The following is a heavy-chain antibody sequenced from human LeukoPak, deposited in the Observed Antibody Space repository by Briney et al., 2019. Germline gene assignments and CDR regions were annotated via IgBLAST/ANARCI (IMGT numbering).Heavy chain of an antibody. Sequence: GGSLRLSCAASGFTFSSYSMNWVRQAPGKGLEWVSSISSSSSYIYYADSVKGRFTISRDNAKNSLYLQMNSLRAEDTAVYYCARDYMVTKWKKYYFDYWGQGTLVTVPS. CDR3: ARDYMVTKWKKYYFDY. V-gene: IGHV3-21*01. D-gene: IGHD5-18*01. J-gene: IGHJ4*02. CDR2: ISSSSSYI. CDR1: GFTFSSYS.